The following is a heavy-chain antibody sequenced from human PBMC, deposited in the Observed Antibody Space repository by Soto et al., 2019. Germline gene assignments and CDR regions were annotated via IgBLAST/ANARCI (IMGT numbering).Heavy chain of an antibody. V-gene: IGHV1-18*01. Sequence: QVQLVQSGAELQKPGASVRVSCKTSGYIFKNYGISWVRQAPGQGLEWMGWIYPKEGRANFAQNFQGRGSLPTDTPTSTAYIELRSLRFGDSAVYFCARDIDYGIDYWGQGTLVTVSS. CDR1: GYIFKNYG. J-gene: IGHJ4*02. D-gene: IGHD4-17*01. CDR3: ARDIDYGIDY. CDR2: IYPKEGRA.